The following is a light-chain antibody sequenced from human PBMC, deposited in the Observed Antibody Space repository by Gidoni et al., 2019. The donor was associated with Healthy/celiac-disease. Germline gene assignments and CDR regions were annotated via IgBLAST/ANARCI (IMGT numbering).Light chain of an antibody. CDR3: QQSYSTPRT. V-gene: IGKV1-39*01. CDR1: QSLSSY. Sequence: DIQINQSPASLSASVGDRVTITCRASQSLSSYLNWYQQKPGKAPKLLIYAASSLQSGVPSRFSGSGSGTDFTLTISSLQPEDFATYYCQQSYSTPRTFGQGTKVEIK. CDR2: AAS. J-gene: IGKJ1*01.